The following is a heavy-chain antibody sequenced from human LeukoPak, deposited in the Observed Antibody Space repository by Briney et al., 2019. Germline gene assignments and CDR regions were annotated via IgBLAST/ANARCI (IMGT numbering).Heavy chain of an antibody. D-gene: IGHD3-9*01. V-gene: IGHV4-39*01. CDR2: VYYSGST. CDR3: AKGGDWDYYYYMDV. Sequence: SETLSLTCTVSDASITNVNYYWGWIRQPPGKGLEWIASVYYSGSTYYSPFFRGRVTISVETSKSQFSLRLNSVTAADTAIYFYAKGGDWDYYYYMDVWGKGTTVTVSS. CDR1: DASITNVNYY. J-gene: IGHJ6*03.